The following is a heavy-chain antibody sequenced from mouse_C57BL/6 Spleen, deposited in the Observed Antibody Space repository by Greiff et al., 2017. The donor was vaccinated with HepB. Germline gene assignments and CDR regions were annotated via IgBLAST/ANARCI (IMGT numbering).Heavy chain of an antibody. CDR1: GYSITSGYY. CDR2: ISYDGSN. Sequence: DVQLQESGPGLVKPSQSLSLTCSVTGYSITSGYYWNWIRQFPGNKLEWMGYISYDGSNNYNPSLKNRISITRDTSKNQFFLKLNSVTTEDTATYYCASYGSSYYYAMDYWGQGTSVTVSS. V-gene: IGHV3-6*01. D-gene: IGHD1-1*01. J-gene: IGHJ4*01. CDR3: ASYGSSYYYAMDY.